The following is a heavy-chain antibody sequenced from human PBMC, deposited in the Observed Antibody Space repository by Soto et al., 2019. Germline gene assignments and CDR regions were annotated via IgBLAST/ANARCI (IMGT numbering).Heavy chain of an antibody. D-gene: IGHD3-22*01. Sequence: SETLSLTCTVSGASIRSGGYYWSWIRQDPGKGLEWLGYIYDNGTTYYNPSLKSRVSISRDTSKNQFSLKMTSLTAADTAMYYCARLYYYDSSGYPPDYWGQGTQVTVSS. V-gene: IGHV4-31*03. CDR2: IYDNGTT. CDR1: GASIRSGGYY. J-gene: IGHJ4*02. CDR3: ARLYYYDSSGYPPDY.